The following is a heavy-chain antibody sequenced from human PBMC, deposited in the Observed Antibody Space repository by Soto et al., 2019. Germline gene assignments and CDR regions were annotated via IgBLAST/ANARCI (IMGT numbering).Heavy chain of an antibody. J-gene: IGHJ4*02. Sequence: PSETLSLTCTVSGGSINTSYWSWVRQPAGKGLEWIGRIFSSGSTSFNPSLKSRVTISEDTSKSQFSLKVNSMTAADTAVYYCARYRREAVAGYTLDNWGQGILVTVSS. CDR3: ARYRREAVAGYTLDN. CDR2: IFSSGST. CDR1: GGSINTSY. V-gene: IGHV4-4*07. D-gene: IGHD6-13*01.